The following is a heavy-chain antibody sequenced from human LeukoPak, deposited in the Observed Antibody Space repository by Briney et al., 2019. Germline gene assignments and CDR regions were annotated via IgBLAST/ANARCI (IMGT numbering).Heavy chain of an antibody. CDR2: IYYSGST. V-gene: IGHV4-39*07. CDR1: GGSISSSSYY. Sequence: SETLSLTCTVSGGSISSSSYYWGWICQPPGKGLEWIGSIYYSGSTYYNPSLKSRVTISVDTSKNQFSLKLSSVTAADTAVYYCARRDLSGWYYFDYWGQGTLVTVSS. D-gene: IGHD6-19*01. CDR3: ARRDLSGWYYFDY. J-gene: IGHJ4*02.